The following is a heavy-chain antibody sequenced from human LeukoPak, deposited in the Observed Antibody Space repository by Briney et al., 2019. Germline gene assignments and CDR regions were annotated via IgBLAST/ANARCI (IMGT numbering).Heavy chain of an antibody. D-gene: IGHD7-27*01. CDR2: ISSGGDTT. CDR1: GFTFSSDA. CDR3: AKESGEFDS. J-gene: IGHJ4*02. Sequence: PGGSLRLYRAASGFTFSSDAMSWVRQAPGEGLEWVSTISSGGDTTYYADSVEGRFTISRDNSKNTLYLQMNSLRAEDTALYYCAKESGEFDSWGQGTLVTVSS. V-gene: IGHV3-23*01.